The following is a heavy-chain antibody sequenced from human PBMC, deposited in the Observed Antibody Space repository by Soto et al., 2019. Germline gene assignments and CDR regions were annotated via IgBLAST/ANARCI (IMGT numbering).Heavy chain of an antibody. V-gene: IGHV3-21*01. Sequence: GGSLRLSCAASGFTFTKYSMNWVRQAPGTGLEWVSSISSSGRYIYFADSMKGRFTGSRDNARDSVYLQMNNLRAEDTAVYYCARTLISSIRGVLDGFDIWGQGTMVTVSS. CDR2: ISSSGRYI. D-gene: IGHD3-10*01. CDR1: GFTFTKYS. CDR3: ARTLISSIRGVLDGFDI. J-gene: IGHJ3*02.